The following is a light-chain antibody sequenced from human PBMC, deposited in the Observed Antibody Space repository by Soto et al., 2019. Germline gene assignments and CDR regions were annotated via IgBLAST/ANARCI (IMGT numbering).Light chain of an antibody. CDR2: DAS. CDR3: QQYNSDSRT. Sequence: DIQMTQSPSTLSASVGDRVTITCRASQSISTWLAWYQQKPGNAPKLLIFDASNLESGVPSRFSGSGSGTEFTLTIDSLQPDDFATYYCQQYNSDSRTFGQGTELDLK. V-gene: IGKV1-5*01. J-gene: IGKJ1*01. CDR1: QSISTW.